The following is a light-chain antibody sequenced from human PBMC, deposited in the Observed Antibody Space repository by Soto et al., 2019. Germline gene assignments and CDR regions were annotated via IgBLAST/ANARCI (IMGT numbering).Light chain of an antibody. V-gene: IGKV1-33*01. CDR2: DAY. CDR1: HDIGNS. CDR3: QKSDHLPL. Sequence: IQMTQSPPSLSASVGDRVTITCQASHDIGNSLNWYQDKPGQAPKLVIYDAYNLETGVPSTFSGGGYGTHFTFTISSLRPEDIVTYYCQKSDHLPLFGPGTKVDIK. J-gene: IGKJ3*01.